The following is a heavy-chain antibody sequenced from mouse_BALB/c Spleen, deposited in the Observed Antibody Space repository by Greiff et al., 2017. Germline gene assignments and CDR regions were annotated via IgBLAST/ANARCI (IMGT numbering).Heavy chain of an antibody. Sequence: VQLKESGAELVKPGASVKMSCTASGFNFNDTYMHWVKQRPEQGLEWIGRIDPANGNTKYDPKFQGKATITADTSSNTAYLQLSSLTSEDTAVYYCASDYYGSSTSFDYWGQGTTLTVSS. D-gene: IGHD1-1*01. CDR1: GFNFNDTY. CDR2: IDPANGNT. J-gene: IGHJ2*01. V-gene: IGHV14-3*02. CDR3: ASDYYGSSTSFDY.